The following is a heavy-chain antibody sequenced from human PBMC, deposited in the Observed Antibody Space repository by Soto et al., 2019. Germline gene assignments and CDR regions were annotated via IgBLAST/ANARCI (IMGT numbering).Heavy chain of an antibody. CDR3: ARDYYRFNSGYGFSMDV. CDR2: ISYDGSNK. J-gene: IGHJ6*02. CDR1: GFTFSSYA. V-gene: IGHV3-30-3*01. D-gene: IGHD5-12*01. Sequence: GGSLRLSCAASGFTFSSYAMHWVRQAPGKGLEWVAVISYDGSNKYYADYVKGRFTISRDNSKNTLYLQMNSLRAEDTAVYYCARDYYRFNSGYGFSMDVWGQGTTVTVSS.